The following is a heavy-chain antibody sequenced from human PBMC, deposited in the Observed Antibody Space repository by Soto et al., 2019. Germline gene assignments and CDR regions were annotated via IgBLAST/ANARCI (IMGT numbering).Heavy chain of an antibody. CDR2: ISGSGGST. J-gene: IGHJ5*02. Sequence: GGCLRLSCAASGFTFSSYAMSWVRQAPGKGLEWVSAISGSGGSTYYADSVKGRFTISRDNSKNTLYLQMNSLRAEDTAVYYWAKPESSYYGSGRYYKNWFDPWGQGTLVTVSS. D-gene: IGHD3-10*01. CDR3: AKPESSYYGSGRYYKNWFDP. CDR1: GFTFSSYA. V-gene: IGHV3-23*01.